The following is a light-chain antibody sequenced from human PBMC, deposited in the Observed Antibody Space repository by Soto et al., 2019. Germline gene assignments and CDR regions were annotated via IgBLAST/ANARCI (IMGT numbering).Light chain of an antibody. V-gene: IGKV3-15*01. J-gene: IGKJ2*01. CDR2: GAS. CDR1: QSVGSN. CDR3: QQYNNWPPEYT. Sequence: EIVMTQSPATLSVSPGERATLSCRASQSVGSNVAWYQQKPGQAPSLLIYGASARATGIPARFSGSGSGTEFTLTISSLQSEDFAVYYCQQYNNWPPEYTFGQGTRLEIK.